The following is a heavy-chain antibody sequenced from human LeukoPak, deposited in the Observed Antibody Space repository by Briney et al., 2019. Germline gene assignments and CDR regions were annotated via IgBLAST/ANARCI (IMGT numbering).Heavy chain of an antibody. D-gene: IGHD5-24*01. CDR1: GYTFTGYY. CDR3: ARSRWLQPDLDY. CDR2: INPNSGGT. V-gene: IGHV1-2*02. J-gene: IGHJ4*02. Sequence: ASVKVSCKASGYTFTGYYMHWVRQAPGQGLEWMGWINPNSGGTNYAQKFQGRVTMTRDTSTSTVYMELSSLRSEDTAVYYCARSRWLQPDLDYWGQGTLVTVSS.